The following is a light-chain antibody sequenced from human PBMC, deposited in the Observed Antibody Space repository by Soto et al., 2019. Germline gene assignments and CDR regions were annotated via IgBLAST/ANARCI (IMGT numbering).Light chain of an antibody. V-gene: IGKV3-15*01. Sequence: EIVMTQSPATLSVSPGERATLSCRASQSVSSNLAWYQQKPGHAPTLLIYYASTSATGVPARCSGSGSGTEITLTISSLQSEDFAVYYCQQYNISPRTFGQGTKVEIK. CDR3: QQYNISPRT. CDR1: QSVSSN. CDR2: YAS. J-gene: IGKJ1*01.